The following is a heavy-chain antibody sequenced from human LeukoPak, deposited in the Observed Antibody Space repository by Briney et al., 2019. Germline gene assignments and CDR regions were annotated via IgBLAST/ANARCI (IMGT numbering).Heavy chain of an antibody. J-gene: IGHJ4*02. D-gene: IGHD3-3*01. V-gene: IGHV4-59*08. CDR3: ARGGYDFKFDY. Sequence: SETLSLTCTVSGGSISSYYWSWIRQPPGKGLEWIGYIYYSGSTNYNPSLKSRVTISVDTSRNQFSLKLSSVTAADTAVYYCARGGYDFKFDYWGQGTLVTVSS. CDR2: IYYSGST. CDR1: GGSISSYY.